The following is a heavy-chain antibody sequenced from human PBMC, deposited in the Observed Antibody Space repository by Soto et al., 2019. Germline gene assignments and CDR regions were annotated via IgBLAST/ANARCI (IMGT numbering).Heavy chain of an antibody. CDR3: ARVHYDFWSGYYGAADY. J-gene: IGHJ4*02. CDR1: GGSISSGGYS. CDR2: IYHSGST. V-gene: IGHV4-30-2*01. Sequence: PSETLSLTCAVSGGSISSGGYSWSWIRQPPGKGLEWIGYIYHSGSTYYNPSLKSRVTMSVDRSKNQFSLKLSSVTAADTAVYYCARVHYDFWSGYYGAADYWGQGTLVTVSS. D-gene: IGHD3-3*01.